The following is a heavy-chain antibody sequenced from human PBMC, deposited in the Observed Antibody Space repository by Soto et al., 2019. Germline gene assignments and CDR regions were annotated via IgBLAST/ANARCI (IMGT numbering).Heavy chain of an antibody. CDR2: IRSKAYGGTT. Sequence: GGSLRLSCTASGFTFGDYAMSWFRQAPGKGLEWVGFIRSKAYGGTTEYAASVKGRFTISRDDSKSIAYLQMNSLKTEDTAVYYCTTYCSGGSCYSWNYMDVWGKGTTVTVSS. D-gene: IGHD2-15*01. J-gene: IGHJ6*03. V-gene: IGHV3-49*03. CDR3: TTYCSGGSCYSWNYMDV. CDR1: GFTFGDYA.